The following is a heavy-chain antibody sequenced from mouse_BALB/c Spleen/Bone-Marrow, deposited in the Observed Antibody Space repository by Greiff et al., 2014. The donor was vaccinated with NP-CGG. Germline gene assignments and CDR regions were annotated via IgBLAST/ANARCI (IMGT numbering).Heavy chain of an antibody. CDR1: GYSITSGYS. V-gene: IGHV3-1*02. D-gene: IGHD2-3*01. CDR3: ARQNDGYLYYAMDY. CDR2: IHYSGTT. J-gene: IGHJ4*01. Sequence: DVMLVESGPDLVKPSQSLSLTCTVTGYSITSGYSWHWIRQFPGNKLEWMGYIHYSGTTNYNPSLKSRIFITRDTSKNQFFLQLNSVTSDDTATYYCARQNDGYLYYAMDYWGQGTSVTVSS.